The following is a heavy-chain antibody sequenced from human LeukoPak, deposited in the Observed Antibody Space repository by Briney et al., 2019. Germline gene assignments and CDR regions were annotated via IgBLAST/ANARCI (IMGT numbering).Heavy chain of an antibody. D-gene: IGHD3-10*01. CDR1: GGSFSGYY. Sequence: SETLSLTCAVYGGSFSGYYWSWIRQPPAKGLEWIGEINHSGSTNYNPSLKSRVTISVDTSKNQFPLTLSSVTAADTAVYYCARDQRTMVRGVITNWFDPWGQGTLVTVSS. CDR2: INHSGST. J-gene: IGHJ5*02. CDR3: ARDQRTMVRGVITNWFDP. V-gene: IGHV4-34*01.